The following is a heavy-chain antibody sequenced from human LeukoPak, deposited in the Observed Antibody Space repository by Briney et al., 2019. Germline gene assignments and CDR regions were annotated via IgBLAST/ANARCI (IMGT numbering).Heavy chain of an antibody. CDR1: GFTFSSYS. CDR3: ARDAPPEYCSSTSCYGNNWFDP. D-gene: IGHD2-2*01. CDR2: ISSGGSYI. Sequence: PGGSLRLSCAASGFTFSSYSMNWVRQAPGKGLEWVASISSGGSYIYYAGSVKGRSTISSDNAKNSLYMQMNSLRDEDTAVYYCARDAPPEYCSSTSCYGNNWFDPWGQGTLVTVSS. V-gene: IGHV3-21*01. J-gene: IGHJ5*02.